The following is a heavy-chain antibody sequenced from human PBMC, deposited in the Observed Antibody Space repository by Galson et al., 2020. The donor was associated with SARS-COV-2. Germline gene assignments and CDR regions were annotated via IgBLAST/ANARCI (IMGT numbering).Heavy chain of an antibody. J-gene: IGHJ6*02. Sequence: ASVKVSCKASGYTFTSYYMHWVRQAPGQGLEWMGIINPSGGSTSYAQKFQGRVTMTRDTSTSTVYMELSSLRSEDTAVYYCARDPTVTTHLGDYLYYYYGMNVWGQGTTVTVSS. D-gene: IGHD4-4*01. CDR3: ARDPTVTTHLGDYLYYYYGMNV. CDR2: INPSGGST. CDR1: GYTFTSYY. V-gene: IGHV1-46*01.